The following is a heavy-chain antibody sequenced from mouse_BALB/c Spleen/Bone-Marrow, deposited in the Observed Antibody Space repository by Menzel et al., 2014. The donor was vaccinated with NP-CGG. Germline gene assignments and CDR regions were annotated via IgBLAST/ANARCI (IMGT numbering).Heavy chain of an antibody. CDR3: AGPPDY. V-gene: IGHV1-12*01. CDR2: IYPGNGDT. J-gene: IGHJ2*01. Sequence: QVQLQQSGAELVKPGASVKMSCKASGYTFTSYNMHWVKRTPGQGLEWIGAIYPGNGDTSYNQKFKGKATLTADKSSSTAYMQLSSLTSEDSAVYYCAGPPDYWGQGTTLTVSS. CDR1: GYTFTSYN.